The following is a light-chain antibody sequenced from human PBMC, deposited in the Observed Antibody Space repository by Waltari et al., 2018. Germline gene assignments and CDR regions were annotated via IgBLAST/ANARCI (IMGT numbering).Light chain of an antibody. J-gene: IGKJ1*01. Sequence: DIVMTQTPLSSPVTLGQPASISCRSSQSLAHSDGSTFLNWLHQRPGQPPRLLIYEISKRFSGCADRFSGSGAGTDFILKISRVEAEDVGVYYCMQGAQLPWTFGQGTKVEIK. CDR3: MQGAQLPWT. CDR2: EIS. V-gene: IGKV2-24*01. CDR1: QSLAHSDGSTF.